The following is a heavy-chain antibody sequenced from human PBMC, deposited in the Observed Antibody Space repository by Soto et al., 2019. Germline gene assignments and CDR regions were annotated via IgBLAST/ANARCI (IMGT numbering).Heavy chain of an antibody. J-gene: IGHJ3*02. CDR1: GGSISSSSYY. V-gene: IGHV4-39*01. CDR3: ARRSRIETTRDAFDI. CDR2: IYYSGST. D-gene: IGHD6-13*01. Sequence: SETLSLTCTVSGGSISSSSYYWGWIRQPPGKGLEWIGSIYYSGSTYYNPSLKSRVTISVDTSKNQFSLKLSSVTAADTAVYYCARRSRIETTRDAFDIWGQGTMITVS.